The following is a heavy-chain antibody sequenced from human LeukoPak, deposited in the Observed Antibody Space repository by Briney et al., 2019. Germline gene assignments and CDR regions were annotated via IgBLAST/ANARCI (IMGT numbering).Heavy chain of an antibody. CDR1: GFSLSTSGVG. Sequence: SGPTLVKPTQTLTLTCTFSGFSLSTSGVGVGWIRQPPGKALEWLALIYWNDDKRYSPSLKSRLTITKDASKNQVVLTMTNMDPVDTATYYCAHYYYDSSGYYDKDYWGQGTLVTVSS. CDR3: AHYYYDSSGYYDKDY. CDR2: IYWNDDK. V-gene: IGHV2-5*01. J-gene: IGHJ4*02. D-gene: IGHD3-22*01.